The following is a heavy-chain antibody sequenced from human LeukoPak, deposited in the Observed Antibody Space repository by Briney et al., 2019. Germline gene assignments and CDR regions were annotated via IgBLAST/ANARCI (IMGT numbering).Heavy chain of an antibody. D-gene: IGHD3-22*01. Sequence: GGSLRLSCAASGFTFSSYAMSWVRQAPGKGLEWVSAISGSDGSTYYADSVKGRFTISRDNSKNTLYLQMNSLRAEDTAVYYCASYYYDSSGYYSDWGQGTLVTVSS. V-gene: IGHV3-23*01. J-gene: IGHJ4*02. CDR1: GFTFSSYA. CDR2: ISGSDGST. CDR3: ASYYYDSSGYYSD.